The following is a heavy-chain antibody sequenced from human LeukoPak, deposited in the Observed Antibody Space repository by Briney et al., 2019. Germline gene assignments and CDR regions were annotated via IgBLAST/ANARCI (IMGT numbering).Heavy chain of an antibody. D-gene: IGHD5-12*01. V-gene: IGHV4-34*01. Sequence: SETLSLTCAVYGGSFSRYYWSWIRQPPGKGLEWIGEINHSGSTNYNPSLKSRVTISVDTSKNQFSLKLSSVTAAGTAVYYCARGGVATLKRYFDYWGQGTLVTVSS. J-gene: IGHJ4*02. CDR2: INHSGST. CDR1: GGSFSRYY. CDR3: ARGGVATLKRYFDY.